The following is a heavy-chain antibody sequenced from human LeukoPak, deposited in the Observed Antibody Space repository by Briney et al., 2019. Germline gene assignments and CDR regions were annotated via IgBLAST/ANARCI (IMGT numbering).Heavy chain of an antibody. D-gene: IGHD4-17*01. Sequence: SVKVSCKASGGTFSSYAISWVRQAPGQGLEWMGRIIPILGIANYAQKFQGRVTITADKSTSTAYMELSSLRSEDTAVYYCAAAWGDDNGDYVGGDFWGQGTLVTVSS. J-gene: IGHJ4*02. V-gene: IGHV1-69*04. CDR2: IIPILGIA. CDR1: GGTFSSYA. CDR3: AAAWGDDNGDYVGGDF.